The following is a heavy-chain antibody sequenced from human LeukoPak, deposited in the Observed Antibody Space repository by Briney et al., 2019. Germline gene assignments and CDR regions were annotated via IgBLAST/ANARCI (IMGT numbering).Heavy chain of an antibody. D-gene: IGHD6-19*01. Sequence: ASVKVSCTASAYTFTIYYMHSVRQAPGQGLEWMGIINPSGGSTSYAQKFQGRVTMTRDTSTSTVYMELSSLRSEDTAVYYCAREDSSGWYVYDYWGQGTLVTVSS. CDR2: INPSGGST. V-gene: IGHV1-46*01. CDR1: AYTFTIYY. CDR3: AREDSSGWYVYDY. J-gene: IGHJ4*02.